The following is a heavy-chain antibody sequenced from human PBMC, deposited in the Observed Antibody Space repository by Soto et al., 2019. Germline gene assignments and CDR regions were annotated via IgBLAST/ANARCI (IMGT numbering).Heavy chain of an antibody. CDR3: ARSRSVVPGVINRYYTAV. V-gene: IGHV4-34*01. D-gene: IGHD3-10*01. CDR1: CGDGIGFG. Sequence: LVLLCHPRRVVCGDGIGFGWSCILKPTGKGLEWIGEINHSGSTNYNPSLKSRVTISVDTSKNQFSLKLSSVTAADTAVYYCARSRSVVPGVINRYYTAVLVNGTTVTV. CDR2: INHSGST. J-gene: IGHJ6*03.